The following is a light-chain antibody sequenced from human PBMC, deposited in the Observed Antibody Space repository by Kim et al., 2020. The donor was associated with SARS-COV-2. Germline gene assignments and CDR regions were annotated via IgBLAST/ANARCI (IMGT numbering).Light chain of an antibody. Sequence: QSVLTQPPSASGTPGQRVTISCSGSSSNIGSNYVYWYQQLPGTAPKLLIYSNNQRPSGVPDRFSGSKSGTLASLAISGLRSEDEADYYCAAWDDSLSGRVFGGGTQLTVL. V-gene: IGLV1-47*02. J-gene: IGLJ2*01. CDR2: SNN. CDR3: AAWDDSLSGRV. CDR1: SSNIGSNY.